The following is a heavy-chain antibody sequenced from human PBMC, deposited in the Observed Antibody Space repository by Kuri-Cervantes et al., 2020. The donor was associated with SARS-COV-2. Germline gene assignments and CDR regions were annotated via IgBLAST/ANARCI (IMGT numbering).Heavy chain of an antibody. D-gene: IGHD3-16*01. CDR2: IYYSGST. CDR1: GGSISSYY. J-gene: IGHJ4*02. CDR3: ARLLPGPVDY. V-gene: IGHV4-39*01. Sequence: SETLSLTCTVSGGSISSYYWGWIRQPPGKGLEWIGSIYYSGSTYYNPSLKSRVTISVDTSKNQFSLKLSSVTAADTAVYYCARLLPGPVDYWGQGTPVTVSS.